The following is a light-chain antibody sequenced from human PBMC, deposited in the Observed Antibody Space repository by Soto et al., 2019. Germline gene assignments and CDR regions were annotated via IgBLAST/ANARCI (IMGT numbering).Light chain of an antibody. Sequence: SVLTQSPGTLSLSPGDRATLSCRASQSVSSTYLAWYQQKPGQAPRLLIYDASSRATGIPDRFSGSGSGTDFTLTISRLEPEDFAVYYCQQYGSSPGLFTFGPGTKVDIK. V-gene: IGKV3-20*01. CDR2: DAS. J-gene: IGKJ3*01. CDR3: QQYGSSPGLFT. CDR1: QSVSSTY.